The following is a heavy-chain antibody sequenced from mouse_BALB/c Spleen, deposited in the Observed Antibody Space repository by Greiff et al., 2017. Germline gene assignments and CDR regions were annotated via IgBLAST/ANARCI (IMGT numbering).Heavy chain of an antibody. D-gene: IGHD1-1*01. CDR3: ASYCDSSYYFDY. J-gene: IGHJ2*01. CDR2: ISSGGST. V-gene: IGHV5-6-5*01. CDR1: GFTFSSYA. Sequence: EVMLVESGGGLVKPGGSLKLSCAASGFTFSSYAMSWVRQTPEKRLEWVASISSGGSTYYPDSVKGRFTISRDNARNILYLQMSSLRSEDTAMYYCASYCDSSYYFDYWGQGTTLTVSA.